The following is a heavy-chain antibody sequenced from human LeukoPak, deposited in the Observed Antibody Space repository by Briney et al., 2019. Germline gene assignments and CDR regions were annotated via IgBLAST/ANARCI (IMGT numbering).Heavy chain of an antibody. V-gene: IGHV3-23*01. CDR2: ISGSGGST. D-gene: IGHD4-17*01. CDR1: GFTFSSYA. Sequence: PGGSLRLSCAASGFTFSSYAMSWVRQAPGKGLEWVSAISGSGGSTYYADSVKGRFTISRDNAKNTLYLQMNSLRAEDTAVYYCARDSTDYGDYGYWGQGTLVTVSS. CDR3: ARDSTDYGDYGY. J-gene: IGHJ4*02.